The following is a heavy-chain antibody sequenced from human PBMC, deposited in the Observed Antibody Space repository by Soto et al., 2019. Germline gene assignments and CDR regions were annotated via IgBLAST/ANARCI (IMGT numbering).Heavy chain of an antibody. Sequence: ASVKVSCKASGYTFTSYGISWVRQAPGQGLEWMGWINANSDNTGYAQKFQGRVTMTRNTSISTAYMELSSLRSEDTAVYYCARVSTDLYYYYYYYMDVWGKGTTVTVSS. CDR2: INANSDNT. J-gene: IGHJ6*03. CDR3: ARVSTDLYYYYYYYMDV. CDR1: GYTFTSYG. V-gene: IGHV1-8*02.